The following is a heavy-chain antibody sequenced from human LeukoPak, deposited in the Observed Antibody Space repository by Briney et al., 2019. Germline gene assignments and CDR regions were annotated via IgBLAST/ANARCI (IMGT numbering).Heavy chain of an antibody. CDR3: ARGQLERPRAAFDI. CDR2: IYHSGST. J-gene: IGHJ3*02. Sequence: PSETLSLTCTVSGYSISSGYYCGWIRQPPGKGLEWIGSIYHSGSTYYNPSLKSRVTISVDTSKNQFSLKLSSVTAADTAVYYCARGQLERPRAAFDIWGQGTMVTVSS. CDR1: GYSISSGYY. D-gene: IGHD1-1*01. V-gene: IGHV4-38-2*02.